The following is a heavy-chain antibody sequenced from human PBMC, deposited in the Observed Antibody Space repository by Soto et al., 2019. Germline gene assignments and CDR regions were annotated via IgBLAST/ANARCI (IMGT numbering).Heavy chain of an antibody. CDR3: ARLHSSGWYNWFDP. V-gene: IGHV4-34*01. Sequence: TSETLSLTCAVYGGSFSGYYWSWIRQPPGKGLEWIGEINHSGSTNYNPSLKSRVTISVDTSKNQFSLKLSSVTAADTAVYYCARLHSSGWYNWFDPWGQGTLVTVSS. CDR2: INHSGST. CDR1: GGSFSGYY. D-gene: IGHD6-19*01. J-gene: IGHJ5*02.